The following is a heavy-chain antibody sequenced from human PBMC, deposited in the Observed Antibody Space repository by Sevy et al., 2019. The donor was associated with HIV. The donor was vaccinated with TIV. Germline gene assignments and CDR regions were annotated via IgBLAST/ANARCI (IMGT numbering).Heavy chain of an antibody. CDR1: GFTFSTYG. Sequence: GGSLRLSCAASGFTFSTYGMHWVRQAPGKGLEWVAFIRYDESEQYCADSVKGRCTISRDNSKSTLYLRLSSLRDEDTAVYYCAKDARPSHRIATFGGVDYFEYWGQGTLVTVSS. J-gene: IGHJ4*02. D-gene: IGHD3-3*01. CDR2: IRYDESEQ. CDR3: AKDARPSHRIATFGGVDYFEY. V-gene: IGHV3-30*02.